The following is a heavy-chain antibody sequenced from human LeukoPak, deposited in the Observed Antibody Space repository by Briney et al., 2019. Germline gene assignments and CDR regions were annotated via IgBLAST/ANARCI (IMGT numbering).Heavy chain of an antibody. CDR2: IYYSGST. Sequence: SETLSLACTVSGGSISSSSYYWGWIRQPPGKGLEWIGSIYYSGSTYYNPSLKSRVTISVDMSKNQFSLKLSSVTAADTAVYYCARQGSYGDYMLVDYWGQGTRVTVSS. J-gene: IGHJ4*02. CDR3: ARQGSYGDYMLVDY. D-gene: IGHD4-17*01. V-gene: IGHV4-39*01. CDR1: GGSISSSSYY.